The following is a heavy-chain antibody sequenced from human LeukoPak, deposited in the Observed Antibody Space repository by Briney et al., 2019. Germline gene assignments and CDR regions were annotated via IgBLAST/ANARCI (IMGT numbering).Heavy chain of an antibody. V-gene: IGHV1-2*02. J-gene: IGHJ5*02. CDR2: INPNSGGT. Sequence: ASVKVSCQASGYTFTGYYMHWVRQAPGQGLEWMGWINPNSGGTNYAQKFQGRVTMTRDTSISTAYMELSRLRSDDTAVYYCARDRKTGTTSWFDPWGQGTLVTVSS. D-gene: IGHD1-7*01. CDR1: GYTFTGYY. CDR3: ARDRKTGTTSWFDP.